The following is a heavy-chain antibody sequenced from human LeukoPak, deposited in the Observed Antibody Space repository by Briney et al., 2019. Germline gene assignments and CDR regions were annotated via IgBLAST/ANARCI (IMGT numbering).Heavy chain of an antibody. CDR3: ARELVAVSDTVGDF. Sequence: KTGGSLRLSCAASGFTFSIYSMNWVRQAPGKGLEWVSSISSSSNYINHADSVKGRFTISRDNAKNSLYLQMNSLRAEDTAVYYCARELVAVSDTVGDFWGQGTLVTVSS. J-gene: IGHJ4*02. CDR2: ISSSSNYI. D-gene: IGHD6-19*01. CDR1: GFTFSIYS. V-gene: IGHV3-21*01.